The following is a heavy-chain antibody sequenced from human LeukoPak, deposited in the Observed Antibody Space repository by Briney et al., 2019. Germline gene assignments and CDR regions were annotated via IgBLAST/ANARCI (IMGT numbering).Heavy chain of an antibody. V-gene: IGHV5-10-1*01. CDR1: GYSFTSYW. CDR2: IDPSDSYT. J-gene: IGHJ5*02. Sequence: GESLKISCKGSGYSFTSYWISWVRQMPGKGLEWMGRIDPSDSYTNYSPSFQGHVTTSADKSISTAYLQWSSLKASDTAMYYCARPLVVRGVIENWFDPWGQGTLVTVSS. CDR3: ARPLVVRGVIENWFDP. D-gene: IGHD3-10*01.